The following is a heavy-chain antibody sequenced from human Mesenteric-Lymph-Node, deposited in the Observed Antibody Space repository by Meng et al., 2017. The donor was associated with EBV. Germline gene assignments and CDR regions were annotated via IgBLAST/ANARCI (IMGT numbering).Heavy chain of an antibody. CDR2: IYGSGRT. D-gene: IGHD3-10*01. J-gene: IGHJ4*02. V-gene: IGHV3-53*01. CDR3: ARENYLGSGVHLDY. Sequence: ELQLVEAGGGSIQTGGSLRLSCKASGFTVSSNYMTWVRQAPGKGLEWLSIIYGSGRTYYADSVKGRFTISRDNSKNTVYLQMNSLRAEDTAVYYCARENYLGSGVHLDYWGQGSLVTVSS. CDR1: GFTVSSNY.